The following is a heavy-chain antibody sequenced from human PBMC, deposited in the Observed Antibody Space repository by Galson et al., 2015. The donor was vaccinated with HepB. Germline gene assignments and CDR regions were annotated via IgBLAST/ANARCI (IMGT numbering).Heavy chain of an antibody. CDR3: ARHGSRQWLVRVYFDY. J-gene: IGHJ4*02. CDR1: GGSISSGGYY. D-gene: IGHD6-19*01. Sequence: TLSLTCTVSGGSISSGGYYWSWIRQHPGKGLEWIGYIYYSGSTYYNPSLKSRVTISVDTSKNQFSLKLSSVTAADTAVYYCARHGSRQWLVRVYFDYWGQGTLVTVSS. CDR2: IYYSGST. V-gene: IGHV4-31*03.